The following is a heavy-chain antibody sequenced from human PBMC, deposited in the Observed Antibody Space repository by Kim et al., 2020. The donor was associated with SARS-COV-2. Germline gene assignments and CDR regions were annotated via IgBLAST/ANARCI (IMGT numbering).Heavy chain of an antibody. V-gene: IGHV4-34*01. D-gene: IGHD3-10*01. CDR3: ARRLSNTAGSGSLYCCI. J-gene: IGHJ4*02. Sequence: SETLSLTCAVYGGSFSGFYWSWIRQPPGRGLEWIGEINHSGRTNYNPSLKSRVTISVDTSKNQFSLKLTSVTAADTAVYYCARRLSNTAGSGSLYCCIWGQGALGTVSP. CDR2: INHSGRT. CDR1: GGSFSGFY.